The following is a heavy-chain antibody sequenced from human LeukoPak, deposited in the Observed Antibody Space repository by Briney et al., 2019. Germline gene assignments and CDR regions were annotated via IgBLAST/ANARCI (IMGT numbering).Heavy chain of an antibody. J-gene: IGHJ5*02. V-gene: IGHV1-2*02. CDR3: AKPYRYCSSTSCRNWFDP. CDR1: GYTFTGYY. Sequence: ASVKVSFKASGYTFTGYYMHWVRQAPGQGLEWMGWINPNSGGTNYAQKFQGRVTMTRDTSISTAYMELSRLRSDDTAVYYCAKPYRYCSSTSCRNWFDPWGQGTLVTVSS. CDR2: INPNSGGT. D-gene: IGHD2-2*01.